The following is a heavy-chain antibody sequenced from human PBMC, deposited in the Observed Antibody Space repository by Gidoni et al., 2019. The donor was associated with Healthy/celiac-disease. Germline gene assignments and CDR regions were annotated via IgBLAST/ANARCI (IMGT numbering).Heavy chain of an antibody. D-gene: IGHD6-19*01. CDR1: GFTFSSYG. V-gene: IGHV3-30*18. CDR3: AKRIDSSGWFQFSVDY. CDR2: ISYDGSNK. J-gene: IGHJ4*02. Sequence: QVQLVESGGGVVQPGRSLRLSCAASGFTFSSYGMHWVRQAPGKGLEWVAVISYDGSNKYYADSVKGRFTISRDNSKNTLYLQMNSLRAEDTAVYYCAKRIDSSGWFQFSVDYWGQGTLVTVSS.